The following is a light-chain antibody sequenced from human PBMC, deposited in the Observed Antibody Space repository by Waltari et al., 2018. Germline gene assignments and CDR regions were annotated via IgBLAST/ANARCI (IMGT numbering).Light chain of an antibody. J-gene: IGLJ3*02. CDR1: NVRSHS. CDR2: DDS. V-gene: IGLV3-21*02. Sequence: SSVLTQPPSVSVAPGQTARITCGGDNVRSHSIHWYQQRPGQAPVLVVHDDSDRPSGIPERFSGSRSGITATLTISRVEAGDEADYYCQVWDVINDHVVFGGGTKVTVL. CDR3: QVWDVINDHVV.